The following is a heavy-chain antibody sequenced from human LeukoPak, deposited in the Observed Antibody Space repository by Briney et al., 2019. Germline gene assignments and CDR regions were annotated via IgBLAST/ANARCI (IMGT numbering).Heavy chain of an antibody. Sequence: SETLSLTCTVSGGSISSGGYYWSWIRQPPGKGLEWIGYIYHSGSTYYNPSLKSRVTISVDTSKNQFSLKLSSVTAADTAMYYCARGRSGGLYYDYYMDVWGKGTTVTVSS. CDR3: ARGRSGGLYYDYYMDV. CDR1: GGSISSGGYY. J-gene: IGHJ6*03. D-gene: IGHD6-25*01. V-gene: IGHV4-30-2*01. CDR2: IYHSGST.